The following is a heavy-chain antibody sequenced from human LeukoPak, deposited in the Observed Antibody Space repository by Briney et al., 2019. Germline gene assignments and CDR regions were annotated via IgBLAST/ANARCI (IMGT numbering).Heavy chain of an antibody. CDR3: ARDLGYCSSTSCYPPLGY. Sequence: GGSLRLSCAASGFTFSSYSMNWVRQAPGKGLEWVSSISSSSSYIYYAESVKGRFTISRDNAKNSLYLQMNSLRAEDTAVYYCARDLGYCSSTSCYPPLGYWGQGTLVTVSS. V-gene: IGHV3-21*01. D-gene: IGHD2-2*01. CDR1: GFTFSSYS. J-gene: IGHJ4*02. CDR2: ISSSSSYI.